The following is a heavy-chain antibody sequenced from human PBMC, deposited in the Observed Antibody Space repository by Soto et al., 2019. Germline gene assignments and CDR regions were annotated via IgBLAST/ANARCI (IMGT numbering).Heavy chain of an antibody. Sequence: GGSLRLSCAASGFTFSDYAMSWVRQAPGKGLEWVSSISSGGGSPYYADSVKGRFTISRNNSKNTLFLQMNSLRAEDTAVYYCAKGDGRIVPRHFDYWGQGTLVTVST. CDR3: AKGDGRIVPRHFDY. D-gene: IGHD1-26*01. V-gene: IGHV3-23*01. CDR2: ISSGGGSP. CDR1: GFTFSDYA. J-gene: IGHJ4*02.